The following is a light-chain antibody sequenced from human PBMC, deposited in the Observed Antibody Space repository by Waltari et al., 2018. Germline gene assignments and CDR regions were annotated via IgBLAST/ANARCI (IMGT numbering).Light chain of an antibody. V-gene: IGLV3-1*01. CDR1: ILGNKY. CDR2: QDT. Sequence: SYELTQPPSVSVSPGQTASITFSGDILGNKYASWYQQKPGQSPLLVIYQDTKRPSGLPDRFAGSKAGNAATLTISGTQAMDDADYYCQALGTGAWVFGGGTKLTVL. J-gene: IGLJ3*02. CDR3: QALGTGAWV.